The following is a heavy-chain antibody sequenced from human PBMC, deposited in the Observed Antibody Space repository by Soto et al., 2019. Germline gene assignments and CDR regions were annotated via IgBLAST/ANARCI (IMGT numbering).Heavy chain of an antibody. CDR2: ISSSSTI. CDR1: GFTFRSYS. CDR3: ATLHRIAVAGGGNYNYGMDV. J-gene: IGHJ6*02. D-gene: IGHD6-19*01. V-gene: IGHV3-48*02. Sequence: EVQLVESGGGLVQPGGSLRLSCAASGFTFRSYSMNWVRQAPGKGLEWVSDISSSSTIYYADSVKGRFTISRDNAKNSLYLQMNSLRDEDTAVYYCATLHRIAVAGGGNYNYGMDVWGQGTTVTASS.